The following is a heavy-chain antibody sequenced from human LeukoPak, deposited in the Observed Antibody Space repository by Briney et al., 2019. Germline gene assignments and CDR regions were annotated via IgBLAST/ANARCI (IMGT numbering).Heavy chain of an antibody. J-gene: IGHJ5*02. V-gene: IGHV1-8*01. CDR1: GYTFTSCD. Sequence: ASVKVSCKASGYTFTSCDINWVRQATGQGLEWMGWMNPNSGNTGYAQKFQGRVTMTRNTSISTAYMELSSLRSEDTAVYYCARPGRHYDSSGSSWFDPWGQGTLVTVSS. CDR2: MNPNSGNT. D-gene: IGHD3-22*01. CDR3: ARPGRHYDSSGSSWFDP.